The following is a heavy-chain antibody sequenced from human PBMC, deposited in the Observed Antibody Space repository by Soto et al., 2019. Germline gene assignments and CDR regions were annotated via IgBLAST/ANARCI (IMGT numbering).Heavy chain of an antibody. V-gene: IGHV5-51*01. CDR2: IYPGDHET. CDR1: GYTFSNFW. Sequence: GESLKISCQSSGYTFSNFWIGWVRQFPGKGLEWMVIIYPGDHETRYSPSFHGKVTISGDKAINSAYLQRNSLEASDTAFYFCARSPRSRPYLDDWGQGALVTVSS. J-gene: IGHJ4*02. D-gene: IGHD6-13*01. CDR3: ARSPRSRPYLDD.